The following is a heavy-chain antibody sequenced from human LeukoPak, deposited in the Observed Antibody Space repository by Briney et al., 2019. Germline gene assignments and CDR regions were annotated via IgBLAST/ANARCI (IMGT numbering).Heavy chain of an antibody. J-gene: IGHJ4*02. Sequence: SETLSLTCTVSGGSISSSSYYWGWIRQPPGKGLEWIGSIYYSGSTYYNPSLKSRVTISVDTSKNQFSLKLSSVTAADTAVYYCARPSSSGFFDYWGQGTLVNFSS. D-gene: IGHD6-19*01. CDR3: ARPSSSGFFDY. V-gene: IGHV4-39*01. CDR1: GGSISSSSYY. CDR2: IYYSGST.